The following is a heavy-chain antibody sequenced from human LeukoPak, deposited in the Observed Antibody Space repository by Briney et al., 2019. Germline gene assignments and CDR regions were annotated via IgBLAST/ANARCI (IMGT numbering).Heavy chain of an antibody. CDR1: GGSISSYY. Sequence: PSETLSLTCTVSGGSISSYYWSWIRQPPGKGLEWIGYIYYSGSTNYNPSLKSRVTISVDTSKNQFSLKLSSVTAADTAVYYCARDSGGCSAWYYYYGMDVWGQGTTVTVSS. J-gene: IGHJ6*02. CDR3: ARDSGGCSAWYYYYGMDV. CDR2: IYYSGST. D-gene: IGHD3-10*01. V-gene: IGHV4-59*01.